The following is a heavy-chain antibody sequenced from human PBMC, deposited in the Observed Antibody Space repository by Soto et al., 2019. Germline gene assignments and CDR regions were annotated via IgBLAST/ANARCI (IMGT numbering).Heavy chain of an antibody. J-gene: IGHJ4*02. D-gene: IGHD1-26*01. Sequence: QVQLQESGPGLVKPSETLSLTCTVSGGSINNHYWSWIRQPPGKGLEWVGYIYYSGATNYNPSLKGRVTISVDSSKNQFSLNLTSLTAADTATYYFARANWDCAYWGQGTLVTVSS. CDR3: ARANWDCAY. CDR1: GGSINNHY. V-gene: IGHV4-59*11. CDR2: IYYSGAT.